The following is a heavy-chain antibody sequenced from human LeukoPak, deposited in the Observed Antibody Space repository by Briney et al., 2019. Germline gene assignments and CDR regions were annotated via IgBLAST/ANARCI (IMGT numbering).Heavy chain of an antibody. CDR1: GFTFSTYA. CDR2: LSPDGSSS. D-gene: IGHD1-26*01. J-gene: IGHJ4*02. Sequence: PGGSLRLSCSASGFTFSTYAMHWVRQAPGKGLVWVSRLSPDGSSSIYADSVKGRFTVSRDNAKNTLYLQMNSLRAEDTAVYYCTRSPSLGGRYWGFDYWGQGALVTVSS. V-gene: IGHV3-74*01. CDR3: TRSPSLGGRYWGFDY.